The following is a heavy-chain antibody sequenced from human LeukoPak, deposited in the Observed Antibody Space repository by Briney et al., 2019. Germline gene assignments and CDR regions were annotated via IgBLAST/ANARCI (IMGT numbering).Heavy chain of an antibody. Sequence: ASVKVSCKASGYTFTNYDINWVRQATGQEPEWMGYINPNSGETGYSQKFQGRVTITRDISISTAYMEPRSLRSEDTAVYYCAKHDRTTFDYWGQGTLVTVSS. CDR3: AKHDRTTFDY. J-gene: IGHJ4*02. CDR1: GYTFTNYD. D-gene: IGHD1-14*01. V-gene: IGHV1-8*03. CDR2: INPNSGET.